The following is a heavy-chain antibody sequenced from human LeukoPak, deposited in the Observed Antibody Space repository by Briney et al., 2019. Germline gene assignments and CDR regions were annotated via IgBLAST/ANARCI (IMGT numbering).Heavy chain of an antibody. V-gene: IGHV3-23*01. CDR2: ISGSGGST. CDR1: GFTFSSYA. CDR3: AKDYYDFWSGYPHDAFDI. D-gene: IGHD3-3*01. J-gene: IGHJ3*02. Sequence: PGGSLRLSCAASGFTFSSYAMSWVRQAPGKGLEWVSAISGSGGSTYYADSVKGRFTISRDNSKNTLYLQMNSLRAEDTAVYYCAKDYYDFWSGYPHDAFDIWGQGTMVTVSS.